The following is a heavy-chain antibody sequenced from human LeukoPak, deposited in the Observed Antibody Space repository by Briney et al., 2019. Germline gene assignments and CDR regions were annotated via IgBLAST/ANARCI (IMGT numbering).Heavy chain of an antibody. V-gene: IGHV1-2*02. CDR3: AREGEGVVSSSSGWFDP. CDR1: RYTFTGYY. CDR2: INPNSGGT. D-gene: IGHD6-6*01. J-gene: IGHJ5*02. Sequence: GASVKVSCKASRYTFTGYYMHWVRQAPGQGLEWMGWINPNSGGTNYAQKFQGRVTMTRDTSISTAYMELSRLRSDDTAVYYCAREGEGVVSSSSGWFDPWGQGTLVTVSS.